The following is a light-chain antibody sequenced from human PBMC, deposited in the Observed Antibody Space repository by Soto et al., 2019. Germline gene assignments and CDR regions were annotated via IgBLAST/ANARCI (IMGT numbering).Light chain of an antibody. V-gene: IGKV1D-16*01. CDR2: DAS. Sequence: DIQVTLSPSSVSASVVARVTSTCRAGKGITDRLSWYQQQQAKPPTRLIDDASTLQSGVTSRCSGSGSGTDFTLTIGCLQAEDFATYYCQQYYSYPRTFGQGTKVDI. J-gene: IGKJ1*01. CDR1: KGITDR. CDR3: QQYYSYPRT.